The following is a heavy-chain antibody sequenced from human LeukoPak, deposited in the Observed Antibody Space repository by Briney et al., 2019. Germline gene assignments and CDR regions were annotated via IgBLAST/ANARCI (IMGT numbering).Heavy chain of an antibody. V-gene: IGHV4-38-2*02. CDR3: AREERYSSSWPDF. D-gene: IGHD6-13*01. CDR2: IHHSGST. J-gene: IGHJ4*02. Sequence: ASQTLSLTCTVSGGSISSGYYWGWLRQPPGKGLEWIGNIHHSGSTYYNPSLKSRVTTSVDTSKNQLSLKLSSVTAADTAVYYCAREERYSSSWPDFWGQGTLVTVSS. CDR1: GGSISSGYY.